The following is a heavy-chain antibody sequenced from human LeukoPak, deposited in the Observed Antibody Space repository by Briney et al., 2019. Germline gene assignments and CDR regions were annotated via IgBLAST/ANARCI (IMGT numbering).Heavy chain of an antibody. CDR2: MSSDGIKT. Sequence: GGSLRLSCAPSGFTFRTSGVHWVRQAPGKGLEWVALMSSDGIKTYYADSVKGRFTVSRDSSKDILYLQMNSLRADDTAMYYCAKDHAGSGRAFEYWGQGTLVTVSS. D-gene: IGHD3-10*01. J-gene: IGHJ4*02. V-gene: IGHV3-30*04. CDR3: AKDHAGSGRAFEY. CDR1: GFTFRTSG.